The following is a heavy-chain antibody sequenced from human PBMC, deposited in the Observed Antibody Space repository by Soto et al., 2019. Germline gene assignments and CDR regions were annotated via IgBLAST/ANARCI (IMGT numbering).Heavy chain of an antibody. CDR3: ARDSPFEQDYPYQAYDSSGYFDY. J-gene: IGHJ4*02. Sequence: ESGPTLVNPTQTLTLTCTFSGFSLSTSGVGVGWIRQPPGKALEWLALIYWNDDKRYSPSLKSRLTITKDTSKNQVVLTMTNMDPVDTATYYCARDSPFEQDYPYQAYDSSGYFDYWGQGTLVTVSS. CDR1: GFSLSTSGVG. D-gene: IGHD3-22*01. CDR2: IYWNDDK. V-gene: IGHV2-5*01.